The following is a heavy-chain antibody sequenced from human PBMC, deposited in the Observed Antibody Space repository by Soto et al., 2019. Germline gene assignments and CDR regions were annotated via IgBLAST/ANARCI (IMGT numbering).Heavy chain of an antibody. CDR1: GGSISSNFYY. V-gene: IGHV4-39*07. D-gene: IGHD3-10*01. J-gene: IGHJ3*02. CDR3: ARVWGGAFDI. CDR2: IYYRGST. Sequence: SETLSLTCTVSGGSISSNFYYWGWIRQPPGKGLQWIGNIYYRGSTSYNPSLKSPVTISVDTSKNQFSLKLSSVTAADTAVYYCARVWGGAFDIWGQGTMVTVSS.